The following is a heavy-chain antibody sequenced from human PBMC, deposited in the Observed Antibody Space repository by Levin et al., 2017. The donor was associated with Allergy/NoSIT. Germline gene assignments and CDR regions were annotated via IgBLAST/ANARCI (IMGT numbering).Heavy chain of an antibody. J-gene: IGHJ3*02. Sequence: GESLKISCKASGYTFRVYGIIWVRQAPGEGLEWLGWISPNNGHTKVSHKVQGRVTMTTDASTTTAYLDIRSLTSDDNAVYYCAGDLGTGWYDNAFEIWGQGTLVSVSS. CDR2: ISPNNGHT. D-gene: IGHD6-19*01. CDR1: GYTFRVYG. CDR3: AGDLGTGWYDNAFEI. V-gene: IGHV1-18*01.